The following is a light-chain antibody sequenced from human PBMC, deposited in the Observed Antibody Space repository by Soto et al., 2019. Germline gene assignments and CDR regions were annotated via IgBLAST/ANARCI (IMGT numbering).Light chain of an antibody. CDR1: QSISSSY. J-gene: IGKJ2*01. CDR3: QHYGSSPYP. Sequence: EIVLTQSPGTLSLTPGDRATFSCRASQSISSSYLAWYQQKPGQAPRLLIYAASSRATGIPDRFSGSGSGTDFTLTISRLEPEDFAVYLCQHYGSSPYPFGQGTKLEIK. V-gene: IGKV3-20*01. CDR2: AAS.